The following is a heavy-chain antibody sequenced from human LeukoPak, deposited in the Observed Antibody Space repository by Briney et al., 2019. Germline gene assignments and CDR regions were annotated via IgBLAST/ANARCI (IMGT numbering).Heavy chain of an antibody. CDR2: INPNSGGT. CDR3: ASAFTAMFTGFDN. Sequence: GASVKVSCKASGYTFTGYYMHWVRQAPGQGLEGVGWINPNSGGTNYAQKFQGRVTSTRDTSISTAYMELTSLRSDDTAVYYCASAFTAMFTGFDNWGQGNLVTVSS. V-gene: IGHV1-2*02. D-gene: IGHD5-18*01. CDR1: GYTFTGYY. J-gene: IGHJ4*02.